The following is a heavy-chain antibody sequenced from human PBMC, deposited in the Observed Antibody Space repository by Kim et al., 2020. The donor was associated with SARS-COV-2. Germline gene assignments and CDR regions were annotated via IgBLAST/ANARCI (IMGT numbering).Heavy chain of an antibody. J-gene: IGHJ6*03. D-gene: IGHD6-13*01. Sequence: KSRVTISVDTSKNQFSLKLSSVTAADTAVYYCARGRRQQLVPYYYYYMDVWGKGTTVTVSS. CDR3: ARGRRQQLVPYYYYYMDV. V-gene: IGHV4-34*01.